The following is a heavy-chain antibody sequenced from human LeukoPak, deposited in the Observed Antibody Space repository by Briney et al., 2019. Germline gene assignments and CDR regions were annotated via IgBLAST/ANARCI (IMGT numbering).Heavy chain of an antibody. D-gene: IGHD6-19*01. CDR2: ISSSGTTI. CDR3: AKAPEGSGWYYFDY. CDR1: GFTFSDYY. V-gene: IGHV3-11*04. J-gene: IGHJ4*02. Sequence: GGSLRLSCAASGFTFSDYYMSWIRQAPGKGLEWVSYISSSGTTIYYADSVKGRFTISRDNAKNSLYLQMNSLRAEDTAVYYCAKAPEGSGWYYFDYWGQGTLVTVSS.